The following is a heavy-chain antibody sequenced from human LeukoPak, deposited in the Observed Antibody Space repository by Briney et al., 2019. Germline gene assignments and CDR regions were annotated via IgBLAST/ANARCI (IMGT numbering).Heavy chain of an antibody. CDR2: IYYSGST. D-gene: IGHD6-6*01. CDR3: ARGGSRIAAPHY. Sequence: PSETLSLTCTVSGGSISSGGYYWSWIRQHPGKGLEWIGYIYYSGSTYYNPSLTSRVTISVDTSKNQFSLKLSSVTAADTAVYYCARGGSRIAAPHYWGQGTLDTVSS. CDR1: GGSISSGGYY. V-gene: IGHV4-31*03. J-gene: IGHJ4*02.